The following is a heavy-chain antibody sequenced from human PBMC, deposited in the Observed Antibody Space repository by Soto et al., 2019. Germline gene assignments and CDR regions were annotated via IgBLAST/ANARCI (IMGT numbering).Heavy chain of an antibody. CDR3: ARPSGYFDTSGYYGAFYYYGMDV. D-gene: IGHD3-22*01. CDR2: ISSSSSTI. J-gene: IGHJ6*02. Sequence: GGSLRLSCAASGFSFSTYDMNWVRQAPVKGLEWISYISSSSSTIYYADSVKVRFTISRDNAENSLYLQMNSLRDEDTAVYYCARPSGYFDTSGYYGAFYYYGMDVWGQGTKVTV. CDR1: GFSFSTYD. V-gene: IGHV3-48*02.